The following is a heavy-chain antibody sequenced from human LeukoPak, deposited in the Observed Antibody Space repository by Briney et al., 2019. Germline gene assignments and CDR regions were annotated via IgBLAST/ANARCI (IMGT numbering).Heavy chain of an antibody. J-gene: IGHJ4*02. Sequence: GGSLRLSCAASGFTFSSYAMSWVRQAPGKGLEWVSAISGSGGGTYYADSVKGRFPISRDNSKYTLYLQMNSLRAEDTAVYYCATLRVLTYYFDYWGQGTLVTVS. CDR3: ATLRVLTYYFDY. CDR1: GFTFSSYA. D-gene: IGHD4/OR15-4a*01. CDR2: ISGSGGGT. V-gene: IGHV3-23*01.